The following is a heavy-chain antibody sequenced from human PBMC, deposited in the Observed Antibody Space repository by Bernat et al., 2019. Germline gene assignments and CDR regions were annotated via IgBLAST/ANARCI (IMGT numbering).Heavy chain of an antibody. Sequence: EVQLVESGGGLVKPGGSLRLSCAASGFTFSSYSMNWVRQAPGKGLEWVSSISSSSSYIYYADSVKGRFTISRDNAKNSLYLQMNSLRAEDTAVYYCARGPATPLEYFHHWGQGTLVTVSS. CDR1: GFTFSSYS. V-gene: IGHV3-21*01. J-gene: IGHJ1*01. CDR2: ISSSSSYI. CDR3: ARGPATPLEYFHH. D-gene: IGHD1-26*01.